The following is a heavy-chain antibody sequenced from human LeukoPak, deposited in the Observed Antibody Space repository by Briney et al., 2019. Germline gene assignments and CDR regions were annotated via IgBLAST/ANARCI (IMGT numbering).Heavy chain of an antibody. CDR3: AKDVRVGEYYGSGSYFDY. J-gene: IGHJ4*02. CDR1: RFTFSSYA. CDR2: ISASGGST. V-gene: IGHV3-23*01. D-gene: IGHD3-10*01. Sequence: GGSLRLSCAASRFTFSSYAMSWVRQAPGKGLEWVSIISASGGSTYYADSVKGRFTISRDKSRNYLQMNSLRGDDTAIYYCAKDVRVGEYYGSGSYFDYWGQGTLVTVSS.